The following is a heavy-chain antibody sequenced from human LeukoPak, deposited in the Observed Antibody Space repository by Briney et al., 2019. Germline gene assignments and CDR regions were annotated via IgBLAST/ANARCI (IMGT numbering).Heavy chain of an antibody. CDR2: IHSSGST. V-gene: IGHV4-4*07. CDR1: GGSIGNYH. J-gene: IGHJ4*02. D-gene: IGHD3-22*01. Sequence: PSETLSLTCTVSGGSIGNYHWSWIRQPAGKGLEWIAQIHSSGSTNYNPPLKSRVSMSIDTTEDQVSLTIRSVTAADTAFYYCARGSSGYTFDYWGQGTLVTVSS. CDR3: ARGSSGYTFDY.